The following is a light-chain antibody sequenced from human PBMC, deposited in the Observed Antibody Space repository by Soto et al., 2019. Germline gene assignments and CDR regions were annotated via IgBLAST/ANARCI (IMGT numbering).Light chain of an antibody. CDR3: QQSSVGPLT. V-gene: IGKV1-39*01. J-gene: IGKJ1*01. CDR1: QSIATF. Sequence: QMTQSPSSLSASVGDRVTITCRASQSIATFLNWYQQKLGKAPKLLIYAASDLQGGVPSRFSGSGSGTDFTLTISSLQPEYFATYYCQQSSVGPLTFVQGTKVEI. CDR2: AAS.